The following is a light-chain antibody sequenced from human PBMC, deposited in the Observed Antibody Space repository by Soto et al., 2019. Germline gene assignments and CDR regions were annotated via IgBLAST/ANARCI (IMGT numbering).Light chain of an antibody. CDR1: QGISSW. CDR2: AAS. CDR3: QQADSFPLT. Sequence: DIQMTQAPSSVSASVGARVTITCRASQGISSWVAWYQQKTGKAPKLLIYAASSLQSGVPSRFSGSGSGTDFTLTISSLQPEDFATYYCQQADSFPLTLGGGTKVEIK. J-gene: IGKJ4*01. V-gene: IGKV1-12*01.